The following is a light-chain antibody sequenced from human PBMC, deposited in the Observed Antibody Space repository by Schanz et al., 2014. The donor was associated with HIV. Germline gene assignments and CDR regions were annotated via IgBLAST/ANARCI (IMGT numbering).Light chain of an antibody. Sequence: QSVLTQPPSASGSPGQSVTISCTGTSSDVGRYDYVSWYQQHPGQAPKLLIYDVTYRPSGISNRFSGSKSGYTASLTISGLQAEDEADYYCSSYTSSSTVVFGGGTKVTVL. CDR2: DVT. V-gene: IGLV2-14*03. CDR1: SSDVGRYDY. J-gene: IGLJ2*01. CDR3: SSYTSSSTVV.